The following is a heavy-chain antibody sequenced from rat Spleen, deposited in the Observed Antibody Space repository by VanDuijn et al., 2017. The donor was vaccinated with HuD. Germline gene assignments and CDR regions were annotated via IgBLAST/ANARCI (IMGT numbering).Heavy chain of an antibody. CDR2: IWGNGNT. CDR1: GFSLSSYG. V-gene: IGHV2-13*01. Sequence: QVQLKESGPGLVQPSQTLSLTCTVSGFSLSSYGVIWVRQPPGKGLEWMGVIWGNGNTNYNSALKSRLSISRDTSKSQVFLKMVSLQTDDTGTYYCTRDTMEGWFAYWGQGTLVTVSS. J-gene: IGHJ3*01. D-gene: IGHD1-7*01. CDR3: TRDTMEGWFAY.